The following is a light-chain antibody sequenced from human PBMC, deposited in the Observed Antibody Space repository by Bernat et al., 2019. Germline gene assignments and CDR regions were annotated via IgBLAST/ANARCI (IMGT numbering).Light chain of an antibody. CDR1: QTISSW. CDR2: KAS. J-gene: IGKJ3*01. V-gene: IGKV1-12*01. Sequence: VTISCRASQTISSWLAWYQQKPGKAPKLLIYKASSLQIGVPSRFSGSGSGTDFTLTINSLQSEDFSTYYCQQYDSRPCTFGPGTKLEIK. CDR3: QQYDSRPCT.